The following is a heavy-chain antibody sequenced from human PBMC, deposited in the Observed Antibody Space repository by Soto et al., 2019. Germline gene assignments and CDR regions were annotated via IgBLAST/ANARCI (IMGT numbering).Heavy chain of an antibody. V-gene: IGHV4-30-4*01. CDR3: AREPLDGMDV. J-gene: IGHJ6*02. CDR2: IYHTGNT. CDR1: GGSVNTGDNY. Sequence: HVQLHQSGPRLVKPSQTLLLECSVFGGSVNTGDNYCSWVRQSPGRGLEWIGYIYHTGNTFYNPAVENRVTMSVEASKNQFSLTLTSVTAADTAVYFCAREPLDGMDVWGQGTNVTVSS.